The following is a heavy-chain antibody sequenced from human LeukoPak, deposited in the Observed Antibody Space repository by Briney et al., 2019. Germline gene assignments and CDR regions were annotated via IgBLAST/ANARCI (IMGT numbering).Heavy chain of an antibody. J-gene: IGHJ4*02. D-gene: IGHD2-15*01. CDR1: GGSFSGYY. CDR3: ARVRDTVVAKPFDY. V-gene: IGHV4-34*01. Sequence: SETLSLTCAVYGGSFSGYYWSWIRQPPGKGLEWIGEINHSGSTNYNPSLKSRVTISVDTSKNQFSLKLSSVTAADTAVYYCARVRDTVVAKPFDYWGQGTLVTVSS. CDR2: INHSGST.